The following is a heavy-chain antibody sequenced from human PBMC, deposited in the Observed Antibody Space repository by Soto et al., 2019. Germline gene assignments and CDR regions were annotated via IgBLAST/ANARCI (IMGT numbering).Heavy chain of an antibody. CDR2: IWYDGSNK. CDR1: GFTFSSYG. Sequence: QVQLVESGGGVVQPGRSLRLSCAASGFTFSSYGMHWVRQAPGKGLEWVAVIWYDGSNKYYADSVKGRFTISRDNSXXXXXXXXXXXXXXXXXXXXXXXXXXXXAADPDYWGQGTLVTVSS. CDR3: XXXXXXXAADPDY. J-gene: IGHJ4*02. V-gene: IGHV3-33*01.